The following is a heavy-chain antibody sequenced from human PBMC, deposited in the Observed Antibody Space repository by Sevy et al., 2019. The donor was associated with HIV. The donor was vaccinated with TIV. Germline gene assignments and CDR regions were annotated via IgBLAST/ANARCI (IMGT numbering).Heavy chain of an antibody. CDR1: GFTFSSYS. CDR2: VSSLSNYI. CDR3: ARDRKGEYSAYDGAGYFGMDV. Sequence: GGSLRLSCAASGFTFSSYSMNWVRQAPGKGLEWVSSVSSLSNYIHYEDSVKGRFTISRDNAKNSLYLQMNNLRVEDTAVYYCARDRKGEYSAYDGAGYFGMDVWGQGITVTVSS. J-gene: IGHJ6*02. V-gene: IGHV3-21*01. D-gene: IGHD5-12*01.